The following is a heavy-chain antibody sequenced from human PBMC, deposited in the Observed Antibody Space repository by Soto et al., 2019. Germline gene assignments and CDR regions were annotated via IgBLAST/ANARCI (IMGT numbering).Heavy chain of an antibody. Sequence: GGSLRLSCAPSGYRFSAYGMHWVRQTPGKGLEWVALISNEGRDTYFADSVKGRFTISRDNSRNTLYLQMNSVRAEDTAIYHCAKAGGKVSTPFDPWGQGTLVTV. CDR1: GYRFSAYG. CDR3: AKAGGKVSTPFDP. V-gene: IGHV3-30*18. D-gene: IGHD2-8*01. CDR2: ISNEGRDT. J-gene: IGHJ5*02.